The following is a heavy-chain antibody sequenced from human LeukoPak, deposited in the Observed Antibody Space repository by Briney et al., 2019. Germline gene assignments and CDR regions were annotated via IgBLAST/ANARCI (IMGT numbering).Heavy chain of an antibody. CDR2: IYSGGTT. D-gene: IGHD4-23*01. J-gene: IGHJ5*02. V-gene: IGHV3-53*01. CDR3: ARRGDGGRSLDL. CDR1: GFTVSSNY. Sequence: PGGSLRLSCVASGFTVSSNYMSWVRQAPGKGLEWVSLIYSGGTTYYADSVKGRFTISRDNSKNTLYLQMNSLRAEDTAVYYCARRGDGGRSLDLWGQGTLVTVSS.